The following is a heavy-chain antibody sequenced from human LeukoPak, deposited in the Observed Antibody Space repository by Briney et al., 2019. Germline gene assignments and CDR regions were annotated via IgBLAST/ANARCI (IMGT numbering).Heavy chain of an antibody. CDR2: ISSSGSTI. Sequence: PGGSLRLSCAASGFTFSDYYMSWIRQAPGKGLEWVSYISSSGSTIYYADSVKGRFTISRDNAKNSLYLQMNSLRAEYTAVYYCASAIVATKGWFDPWGQGTLVTVSS. V-gene: IGHV3-11*01. CDR3: ASAIVATKGWFDP. J-gene: IGHJ5*02. D-gene: IGHD5-12*01. CDR1: GFTFSDYY.